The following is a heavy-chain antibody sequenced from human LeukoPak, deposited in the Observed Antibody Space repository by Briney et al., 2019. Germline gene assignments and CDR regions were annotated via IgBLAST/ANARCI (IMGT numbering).Heavy chain of an antibody. CDR2: ISDDGYTT. V-gene: IGHV3-23*01. D-gene: IGHD5-12*01. Sequence: GGSLRLSCVASGFTFSRSPMTWVRQGPGKGLEWVSSISDDGYTTYYADSVKGRFTVSRDNSRDTLYVQMNSLRDEDTALYFCARVATLHSFYMDVWGKGTTVTISS. J-gene: IGHJ6*03. CDR3: ARVATLHSFYMDV. CDR1: GFTFSRSP.